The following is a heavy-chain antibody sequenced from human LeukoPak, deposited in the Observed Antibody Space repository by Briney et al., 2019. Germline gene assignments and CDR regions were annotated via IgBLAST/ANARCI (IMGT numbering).Heavy chain of an antibody. V-gene: IGHV3-7*04. CDR3: TRVGYIDEGIDY. CDR2: IKQDGSKK. CDR1: GFTFSDYW. J-gene: IGHJ4*02. D-gene: IGHD5-24*01. Sequence: GGSLRLSCAASGFTFSDYWMHWVRQAPGKGLVWVANIKQDGSKKSYVDSVKGRFTISRDNAKNSLYLQMNSLRAEDTAIYYCTRVGYIDEGIDYWGQGTLVTVSS.